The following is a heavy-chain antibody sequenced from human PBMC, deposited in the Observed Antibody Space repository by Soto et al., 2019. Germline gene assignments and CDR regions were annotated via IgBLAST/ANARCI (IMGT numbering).Heavy chain of an antibody. V-gene: IGHV1-8*01. D-gene: IGHD6-13*01. CDR2: MNPNSGNT. CDR1: GYTFTSYD. J-gene: IGHJ5*02. Sequence: GASVKVSGKASGYTFTSYDINWVRQATGQGLEWMGWMNPNSGNTGYAQKIQGRVTMTRNTSISTAYMELSSLRSEDTAVYYCARGARSSSWYKGGNWFDPWGQGTLVTVSS. CDR3: ARGARSSSWYKGGNWFDP.